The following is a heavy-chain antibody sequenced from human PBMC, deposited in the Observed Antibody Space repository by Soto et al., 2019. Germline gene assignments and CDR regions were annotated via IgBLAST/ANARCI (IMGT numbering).Heavy chain of an antibody. CDR3: ARDPSEGRVGNWFES. CDR1: GFTFSRYV. V-gene: IGHV3-21*06. D-gene: IGHD2-2*01. J-gene: IGHJ5*01. CDR2: ISSTTSYV. Sequence: PGGSLRPSHPASGFTFSRYVMNGLAQPPGKGLEWVASISSTTSYVYYADSVKGRFSTSRDNAKNILYLEMYALRTEDTAVYYCARDPSEGRVGNWFESWGQGTLVTVSS.